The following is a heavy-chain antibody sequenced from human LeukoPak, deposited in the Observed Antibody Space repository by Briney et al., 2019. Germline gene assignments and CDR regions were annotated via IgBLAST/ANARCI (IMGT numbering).Heavy chain of an antibody. CDR1: GGSFSGYY. CDR2: INHSGST. J-gene: IGHJ5*02. Sequence: PSETLSLTCAVYGGSFSGYYWSWIRQPPGKGLEWIGKINHSGSTNYNPSLKSRVTISVDTSKNQFSLKLSSVTAADTAVYYCARGYSSSWYTMVWFDPWGQGTLVTVSS. D-gene: IGHD6-13*01. V-gene: IGHV4-34*01. CDR3: ARGYSSSWYTMVWFDP.